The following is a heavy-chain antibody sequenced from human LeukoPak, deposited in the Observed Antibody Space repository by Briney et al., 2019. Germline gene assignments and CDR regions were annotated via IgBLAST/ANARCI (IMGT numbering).Heavy chain of an antibody. CDR1: GFTFTNYA. CDR2: ISYDGSIK. V-gene: IGHV3-30-3*01. J-gene: IGHJ4*02. CDR3: ARDRGYCSGGSCPLDY. Sequence: GGSLRLSCAASGFTFTNYAIHWVRQAPGKGPEWVALISYDGSIKYYADSVKGRFTISRDNSKNTLYLQMNSLRAEDTAVYYCARDRGYCSGGSCPLDYWGQGTLVTVSS. D-gene: IGHD2-15*01.